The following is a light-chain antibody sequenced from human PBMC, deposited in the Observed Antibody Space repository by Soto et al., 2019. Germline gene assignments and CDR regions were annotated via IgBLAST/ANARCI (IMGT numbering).Light chain of an antibody. Sequence: DIQMTQSPSSLSASVGDRVTITCRASQSISSYLNWYQQKPGKAPKLLIYAASSLQSGVPSRFSGSGSGTDFTLTISSLQPEDFATYYRQQRHTTPLTFGPGTKVDIK. J-gene: IGKJ3*01. CDR1: QSISSY. V-gene: IGKV1-39*01. CDR3: QQRHTTPLT. CDR2: AAS.